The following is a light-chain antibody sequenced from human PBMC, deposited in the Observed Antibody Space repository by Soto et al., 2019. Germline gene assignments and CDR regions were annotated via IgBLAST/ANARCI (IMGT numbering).Light chain of an antibody. Sequence: QSALTQPASVSGCPGQSITISCTGTSSDVGSYNLVSWYQQHPGKAPKLMIYEGSKRPSGVSNRFSGSKSGNTASLTISGLQAEDEADYYCCSYASSRSLVFGGGTKLTVL. V-gene: IGLV2-23*01. J-gene: IGLJ2*01. CDR2: EGS. CDR1: SSDVGSYNL. CDR3: CSYASSRSLV.